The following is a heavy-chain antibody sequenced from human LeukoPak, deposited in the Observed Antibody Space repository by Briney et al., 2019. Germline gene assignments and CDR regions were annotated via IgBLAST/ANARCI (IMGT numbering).Heavy chain of an antibody. D-gene: IGHD3-10*01. CDR2: IYYSGST. J-gene: IGHJ4*02. CDR1: GGSISSYY. Sequence: PSETLSLTCTVSGGSISSYYWSWIRQPPGKGLEWIGYIYYSGSTNYSPSLKSRVTISVDTSKNQFSLKLSSVTAADTAVYYCARGAGSFDYWGQGTLVTVSS. CDR3: ARGAGSFDY. V-gene: IGHV4-59*01.